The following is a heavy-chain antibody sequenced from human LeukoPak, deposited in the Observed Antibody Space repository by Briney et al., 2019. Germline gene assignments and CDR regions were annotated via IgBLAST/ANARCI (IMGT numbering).Heavy chain of an antibody. CDR1: GGSISSYY. Sequence: SETLSLTCTVSGGSISSYYWSWIRQPPGKGLEWIGYIYYSGSTNYNPSLKSRVTISVDTSKNQFSLKLSSVSAADTAVYYCARVCYDSSCDYWGQGTLVTVSS. CDR2: IYYSGST. D-gene: IGHD3-22*01. CDR3: ARVCYDSSCDY. V-gene: IGHV4-59*01. J-gene: IGHJ4*02.